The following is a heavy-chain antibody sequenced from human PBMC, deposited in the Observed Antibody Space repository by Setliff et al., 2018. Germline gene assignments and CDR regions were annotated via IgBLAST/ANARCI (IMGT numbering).Heavy chain of an antibody. CDR1: GGTFSKYA. CDR2: ISPSGENT. D-gene: IGHD2-2*01. Sequence: ASVKVSCKASGGTFSKYAIAWVRQAPGQGLEWMGLISPSGENTVYAEEFQDRLSMTRDTSTSTVYMDLESLKSGDTAIYYCARGIISYASWAPNKHAYYYYMDVWGNGTTVTVSS. V-gene: IGHV1-46*01. J-gene: IGHJ6*03. CDR3: ARGIISYASWAPNKHAYYYYMDV.